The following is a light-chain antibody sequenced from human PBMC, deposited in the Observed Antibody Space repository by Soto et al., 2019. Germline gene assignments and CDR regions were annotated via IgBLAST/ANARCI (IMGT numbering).Light chain of an antibody. CDR1: QSVNRN. V-gene: IGKV3-11*01. Sequence: EIVLTQSPATLSLSPGERATLSCRASQSVNRNLAWYRQKPGQAPRLLIYDASNRATGIPARFSGSGSGTDFTLTISSLEPADFAVYYCQQRSNWPLIFGGGTKVEIK. J-gene: IGKJ4*01. CDR3: QQRSNWPLI. CDR2: DAS.